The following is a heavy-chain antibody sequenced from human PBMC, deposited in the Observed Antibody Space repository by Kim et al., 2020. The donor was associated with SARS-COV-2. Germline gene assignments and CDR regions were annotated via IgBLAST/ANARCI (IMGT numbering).Heavy chain of an antibody. J-gene: IGHJ5*02. Sequence: SETLSLTCAVYGGSFSGYYWSWIRQPPGKGLEWIGEINHSGSTNYNPSLKSRVTISVDTSNNQFSLKLSSVTAADTAVYYCARREKYCSSTSCYPPTFDPWGQGTLVTVSS. CDR1: GGSFSGYY. CDR2: INHSGST. D-gene: IGHD2-2*01. V-gene: IGHV4-34*01. CDR3: ARREKYCSSTSCYPPTFDP.